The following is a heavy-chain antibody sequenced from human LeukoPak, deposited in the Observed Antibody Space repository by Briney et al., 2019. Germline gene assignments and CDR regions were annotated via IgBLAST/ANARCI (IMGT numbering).Heavy chain of an antibody. CDR1: GYTFIRYH. V-gene: IGHV1-69-2*01. D-gene: IGHD3-3*02. CDR2: VDPEDGRT. CDR3: ATVAMLSTAFYFDH. J-gene: IGHJ4*02. Sequence: ASVKVSCKASGYTFIRYHMHWVRQAPGKALECMGRVDPEDGRTIYAETFRDRVTITADRSTDTDYLEVTRLNSDDTAVYFCATVAMLSTAFYFDHWGQGTLVTVSS.